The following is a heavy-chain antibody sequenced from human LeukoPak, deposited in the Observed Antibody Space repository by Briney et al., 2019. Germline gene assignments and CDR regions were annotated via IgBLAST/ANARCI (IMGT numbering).Heavy chain of an antibody. Sequence: SETLSLTCTVSQGSISSGSYYWSWIRQHPGKGLEWIGYIFHSGSTYCNPSLESRVTISVDTSKNQFSLRLSSVTAADTAVYYCARVDNYYYHYVDVWGQGTTVTVSS. CDR1: QGSISSGSYY. J-gene: IGHJ6*03. CDR3: ARVDNYYYHYVDV. CDR2: IFHSGST. V-gene: IGHV4-31*03.